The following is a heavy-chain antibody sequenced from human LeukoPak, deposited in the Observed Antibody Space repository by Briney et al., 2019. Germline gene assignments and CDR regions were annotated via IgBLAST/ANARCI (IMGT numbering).Heavy chain of an antibody. CDR3: ARVKLERLARAGMDV. D-gene: IGHD1-1*01. J-gene: IGHJ6*02. V-gene: IGHV1-2*02. CDR2: INPNSGGT. Sequence: GASVKVSCKASGYTFTGYYMHWVRQAPGQGPEWMGWINPNSGGTNYAQKFQGRVTMTRDTSISTAYMELSRLRSDDTAVYYCARVKLERLARAGMDVWGQGTTVTVSS. CDR1: GYTFTGYY.